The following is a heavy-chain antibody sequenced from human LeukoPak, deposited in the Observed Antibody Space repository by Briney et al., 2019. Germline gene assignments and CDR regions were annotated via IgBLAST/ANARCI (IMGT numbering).Heavy chain of an antibody. CDR2: IYYSGST. J-gene: IGHJ6*03. D-gene: IGHD3-3*01. CDR3: ARDGALAYYDFWSGYSSGSHYYMDV. V-gene: IGHV4-61*01. CDR1: GGSFSSGSYY. Sequence: SETLSLTCTVSGGSFSSGSYYWSWIRQPPGKGLEWIGYIYYSGSTNYNPSLKSRVTISVDTSKNQFSLKLSSVTAADTAVYYCARDGALAYYDFWSGYSSGSHYYMDVWGKGTTVTVSS.